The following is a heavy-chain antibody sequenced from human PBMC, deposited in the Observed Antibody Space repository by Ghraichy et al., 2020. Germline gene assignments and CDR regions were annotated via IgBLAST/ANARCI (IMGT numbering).Heavy chain of an antibody. J-gene: IGHJ4*02. V-gene: IGHV3-73*01. Sequence: GGSLRLSCAASGFTFSASAMHWGRQASGKGLEWVGRSRSKGNSYATAYAASVKGRFTISRDDSKNTAYLQMNSLKTEDTAVYYCTRLYGGNPNFDYWGQGTLVTVSS. CDR1: GFTFSASA. D-gene: IGHD4-23*01. CDR2: SRSKGNSYAT. CDR3: TRLYGGNPNFDY.